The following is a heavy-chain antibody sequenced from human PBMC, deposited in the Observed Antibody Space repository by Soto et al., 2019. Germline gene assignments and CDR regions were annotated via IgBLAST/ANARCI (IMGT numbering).Heavy chain of an antibody. V-gene: IGHV1-24*01. D-gene: IGHD3-22*01. J-gene: IGHJ4*02. CDR2: FDPEDGET. Sequence: ASVKVSCKVSGYTLTELSMHWVRQAPGKGLEWMGGFDPEDGETIYAQKFQGRVTMTEDTSTDTAHMELSSMRSEDTAVYYCATAAPDYYDSSGYYYWGQGTLVTVSS. CDR1: GYTLTELS. CDR3: ATAAPDYYDSSGYYY.